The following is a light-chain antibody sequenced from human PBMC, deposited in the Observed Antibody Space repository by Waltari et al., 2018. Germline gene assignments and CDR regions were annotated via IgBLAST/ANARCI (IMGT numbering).Light chain of an antibody. J-gene: IGKJ1*01. Sequence: IVLTQSPGTLSLSPGERATLSCRASQTVSRSLAWYQQKPGQAPKLLIYGASTRATGIPDRFTVSGSGTDFSLTISSLEPEYFAIYFCQHYVRLPATFGQGTKVEIK. CDR3: QHYVRLPAT. V-gene: IGKV3-20*01. CDR1: QTVSRS. CDR2: GAS.